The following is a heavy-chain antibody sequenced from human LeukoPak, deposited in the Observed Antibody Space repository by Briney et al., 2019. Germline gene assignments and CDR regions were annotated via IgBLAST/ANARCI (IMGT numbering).Heavy chain of an antibody. D-gene: IGHD6-19*01. J-gene: IGHJ4*02. V-gene: IGHV3-74*01. CDR3: ARVLVGAVADNLDY. Sequence: GGSLRLSCAASGFTFSSYWMHWVRQAPGKGLVWVSRINSDGSSTSYADSVKGRFTISRDNAKNTLYLQMNSLRAGDTAVYYCARVLVGAVADNLDYWGQGTLVTVSS. CDR1: GFTFSSYW. CDR2: INSDGSST.